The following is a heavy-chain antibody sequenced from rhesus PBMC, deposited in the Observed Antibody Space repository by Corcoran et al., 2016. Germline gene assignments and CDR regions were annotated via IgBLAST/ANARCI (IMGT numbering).Heavy chain of an antibody. J-gene: IGHJ4*01. V-gene: IGHV3S42*01. Sequence: EVQLVESGGGLAKPGGSLRLSCAASGFTFSSYWMNWVGQTPVKGLEWISSINSGWGSTCSADSVKGRFTISRDNSKNTLSLQMNSLRAEDTAVYYCAKEAVRAFDYWGQGVLVTVSS. CDR3: AKEAVRAFDY. D-gene: IGHD4-23*01. CDR1: GFTFSSYW. CDR2: INSGWGST.